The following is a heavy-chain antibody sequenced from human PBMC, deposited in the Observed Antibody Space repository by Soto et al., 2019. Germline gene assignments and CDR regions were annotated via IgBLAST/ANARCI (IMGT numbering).Heavy chain of an antibody. CDR1: GYIFTSYW. CDR3: ARRGDSSGFIDS. CDR2: IYPGDSDT. Sequence: PGESLKISCKVSGYIFTSYWINWVRQMPGKGLEWMGIIYPGDSDTRYNPSFQAQITISADKSINTAYLQWSSLKASDSAVYYCARRGDSSGFIDSWGQGTLVTVSS. J-gene: IGHJ4*02. D-gene: IGHD3-22*01. V-gene: IGHV5-51*01.